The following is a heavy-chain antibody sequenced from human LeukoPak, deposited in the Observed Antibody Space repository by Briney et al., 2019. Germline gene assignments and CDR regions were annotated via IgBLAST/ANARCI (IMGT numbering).Heavy chain of an antibody. Sequence: PGGSVRLSCEVSGFDFKYFVMTWVRQGPGKGLEWISAISGSGDSGASTYYADSVEGRFAVSRDNSKNTLYLQMNSLRAEDTAVYFCVKERRCSAGLCYIRGPTFDFWGQGSLVTVSS. V-gene: IGHV3-23*01. CDR3: VKERRCSAGLCYIRGPTFDF. CDR1: GFDFKYFV. J-gene: IGHJ5*01. CDR2: ISGSGDSGAST. D-gene: IGHD2-15*01.